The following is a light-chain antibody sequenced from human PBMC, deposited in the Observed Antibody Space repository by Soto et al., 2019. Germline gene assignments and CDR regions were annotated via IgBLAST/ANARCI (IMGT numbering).Light chain of an antibody. Sequence: EIVWTQSQATLSLARGDRATLSCRASQSVTSYLAWYQQNPCQAPRLLIYDASHRAPSIPARFSGSVSGTDFTLTSSSIEPEDFAVFYCQLRSNWWTLGQGTKEEI. CDR1: QSVTSY. CDR2: DAS. V-gene: IGKV3-11*01. CDR3: QLRSNWWT. J-gene: IGKJ1*01.